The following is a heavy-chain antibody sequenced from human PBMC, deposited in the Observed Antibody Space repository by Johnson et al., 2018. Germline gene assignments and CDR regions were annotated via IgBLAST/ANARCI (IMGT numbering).Heavy chain of an antibody. CDR1: GGSVSSSY. Sequence: QVQLQESGPGLVKPSETLSLTCTVSGGSVSSSYWNWIRQPPGKGLEWIGYIYHTGTTNYNPSLTSRVTMSVDTSKNQFSLKLSSVTAADTAVYYCARDTRTLVVPYGVDVWGQGTTVTVSS. CDR2: IYHTGTT. CDR3: ARDTRTLVVPYGVDV. V-gene: IGHV4-59*02. D-gene: IGHD4/OR15-4a*01. J-gene: IGHJ6*02.